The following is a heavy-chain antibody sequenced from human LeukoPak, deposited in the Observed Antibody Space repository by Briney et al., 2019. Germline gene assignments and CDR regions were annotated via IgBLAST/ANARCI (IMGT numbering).Heavy chain of an antibody. CDR3: GRYRASDYCPLCYMDV. D-gene: IGHD4-17*01. Sequence: GGSLRLSCAASGLTLSSYSMNWVRQPPGKGLEWVSSIISSISYIYYEDSVKGRFTIYRDNAKNSLYLQMNSLRAEDTAVYYCGRYRASDYCPLCYMDVWGKGTTVTVSS. CDR1: GLTLSSYS. V-gene: IGHV3-21*01. J-gene: IGHJ6*03. CDR2: IISSISYI.